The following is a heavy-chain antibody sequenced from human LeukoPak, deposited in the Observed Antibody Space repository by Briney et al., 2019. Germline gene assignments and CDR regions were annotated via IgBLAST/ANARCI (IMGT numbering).Heavy chain of an antibody. CDR1: GXTFSSHW. D-gene: IGHD1-26*01. CDR2: IEEDGSEK. Sequence: GGSLRLSCAASGXTFSSHWMNWVRQAPGKGLEWVANIEEDGSEKYYVDSVKGRFTISRDNAKNSLCLQMNSLRAEDTAIYYCVRSGGYWGQGTLVTVSS. J-gene: IGHJ4*02. V-gene: IGHV3-7*05. CDR3: VRSGGY.